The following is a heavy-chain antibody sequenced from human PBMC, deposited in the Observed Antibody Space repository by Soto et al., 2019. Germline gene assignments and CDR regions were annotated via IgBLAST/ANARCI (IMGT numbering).Heavy chain of an antibody. CDR3: ARHSPDYGDYVDYYHYGMDV. CDR1: GGTFSSYA. CDR2: IIPIFGTA. V-gene: IGHV1-69*05. Sequence: QVQLVQSGAEVKKPGSSVKVSCKASGGTFSSYAISWVRQAPGQRLEWLGVIIPIFGTANYAQKFQGRVPITPDESTSSAYMELSSLRSEDTAVYYCARHSPDYGDYVDYYHYGMDVWGQGPTVTVSS. J-gene: IGHJ6*02. D-gene: IGHD4-17*01.